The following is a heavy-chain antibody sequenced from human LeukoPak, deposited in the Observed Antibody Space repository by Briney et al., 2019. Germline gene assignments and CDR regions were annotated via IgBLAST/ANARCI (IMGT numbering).Heavy chain of an antibody. CDR2: ISSSGSTI. Sequence: PGGSLRLSCAASGFTFSDYYMSWIRQAPGKGLEWVSYISSSGSTIYYADSVKGRFTISRDNSKNTLYLQMNSLRAEDTAVYYCAKSHYYDSTGYYYYYYGMDVWGQGTTVTVSS. CDR3: AKSHYYDSTGYYYYYYGMDV. V-gene: IGHV3-11*01. CDR1: GFTFSDYY. J-gene: IGHJ6*02. D-gene: IGHD3-22*01.